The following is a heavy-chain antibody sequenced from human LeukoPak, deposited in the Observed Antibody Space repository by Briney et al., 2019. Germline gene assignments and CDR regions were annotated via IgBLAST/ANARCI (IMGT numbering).Heavy chain of an antibody. J-gene: IGHJ4*02. Sequence: GESLRLSCAASGFTFSSYGMSWVRQAPGKGLEWVSGVTGSGGSISYADSVKGRFIIPRDNSKNTQDPQLTSPGADDTAVYYCAKGIGRYDDGMTFDYWGQGTLVTVSS. CDR1: GFTFSSYG. D-gene: IGHD3-16*01. CDR2: VTGSGGSI. V-gene: IGHV3-23*01. CDR3: AKGIGRYDDGMTFDY.